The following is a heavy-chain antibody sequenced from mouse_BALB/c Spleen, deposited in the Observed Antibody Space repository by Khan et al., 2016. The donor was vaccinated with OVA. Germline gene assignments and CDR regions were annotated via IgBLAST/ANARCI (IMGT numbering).Heavy chain of an antibody. CDR1: GDSITSGY. CDR3: ACELRGFAY. Sequence: EVKLQESGPSLVKPSQTLSLTCSVTGDSITSGYWNWIRKFPGNKLEYMGYISYSGNAYYNQYLKSRISITRDTAKNQYYLQMNSETTEDTATYYWACELRGFAYWGQGTPVTVSA. D-gene: IGHD1-1*01. J-gene: IGHJ3*01. V-gene: IGHV3-8*02. CDR2: ISYSGNA.